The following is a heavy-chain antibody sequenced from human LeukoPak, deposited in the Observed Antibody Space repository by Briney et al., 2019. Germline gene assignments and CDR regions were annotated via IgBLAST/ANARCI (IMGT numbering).Heavy chain of an antibody. CDR1: GGSISSYY. V-gene: IGHV4-59*08. CDR3: ASMGSGGDSHY. J-gene: IGHJ4*02. D-gene: IGHD2-21*02. CDR2: IYYSGST. Sequence: SETLSLTCTVSGGSISSYYWSWIRQPPGKGLEWIGYIYYSGSTNYNPSLKSRVTISVDTSKNQFSLKLSSVTAADTAVYYCASMGSGGDSHYWGQGTLVTVSS.